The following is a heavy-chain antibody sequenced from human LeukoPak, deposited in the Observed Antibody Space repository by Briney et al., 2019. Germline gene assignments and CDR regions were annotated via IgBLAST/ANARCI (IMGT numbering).Heavy chain of an antibody. V-gene: IGHV3-7*04. CDR3: ARADCGGDCYLGYYYYGMDV. Sequence: GGSLRLSCAASGFTFKTYWMHWVRQAPGKGLEWVANIKEDGSEKYYVGSVKGRFTISRDNAKNSLYLQMNSLRAEDTAVYYCARADCGGDCYLGYYYYGMDVWGQGTTVTVSS. CDR1: GFTFKTYW. D-gene: IGHD2-21*02. J-gene: IGHJ6*02. CDR2: IKEDGSEK.